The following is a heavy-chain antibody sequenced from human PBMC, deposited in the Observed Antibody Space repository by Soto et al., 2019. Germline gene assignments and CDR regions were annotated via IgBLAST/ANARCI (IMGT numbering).Heavy chain of an antibody. CDR1: GFTFSSYA. V-gene: IGHV3-23*01. J-gene: IGHJ4*02. CDR3: ARDSYYDYIWGSYALDY. D-gene: IGHD3-16*01. CDR2: ISGSSGST. Sequence: PGGSLRLSCAASGFTFSSYAMSWVRQAPGKGLEWVSAISGSSGSTYYADSVKGRFTISRDNAKNSLYLQMNSLRAEDTAVYYCARDSYYDYIWGSYALDYWGQGTLVTVSS.